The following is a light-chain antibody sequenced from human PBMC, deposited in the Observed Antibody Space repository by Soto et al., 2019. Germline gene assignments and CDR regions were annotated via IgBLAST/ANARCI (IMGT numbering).Light chain of an antibody. CDR2: AAS. V-gene: IGKV1-39*01. CDR3: QQSHITQYS. J-gene: IGKJ2*03. Sequence: DIQMTQSPSSLSASVGDRVTIPCRASQSISSYLNWYQQKPGKAPKLLIYAASSLQSGVPSRFSGSGFGTDFTLTISSLQREDFATYYCQQSHITQYSFGQGTKVDI. CDR1: QSISSY.